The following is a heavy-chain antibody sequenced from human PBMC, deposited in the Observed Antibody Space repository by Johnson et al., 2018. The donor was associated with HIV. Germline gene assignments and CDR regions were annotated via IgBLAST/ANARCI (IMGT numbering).Heavy chain of an antibody. V-gene: IGHV3-74*01. Sequence: VQLVESGGGLVQPGGSLRLSCAASGFTFSSYWMHWVRQAPGKGLVWVSRINSDGSSTNYADSVKGRFTISRDNAKNTLYLQTNRLRAEDTAVYYCARDYGGGSAAFDIWGQGTMVTVSS. CDR3: ARDYGGGSAAFDI. CDR2: INSDGSST. CDR1: GFTFSSYW. D-gene: IGHD3-16*01. J-gene: IGHJ3*02.